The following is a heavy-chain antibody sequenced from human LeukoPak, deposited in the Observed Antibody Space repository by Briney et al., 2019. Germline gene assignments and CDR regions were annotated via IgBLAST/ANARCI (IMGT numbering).Heavy chain of an antibody. V-gene: IGHV1-8*01. CDR1: GYTFTSYD. CDR2: MNPNSGNT. Sequence: ASVKVSCKASGYTFTSYDINWVRQATGQGLEWMGWMNPNSGNTGYAQKFQGRVTMTRNTSISTAYMELSSPRSEDTAVYYCATENTYYYGSGSHGDYWGQGTLVTVSS. CDR3: ATENTYYYGSGSHGDY. J-gene: IGHJ4*02. D-gene: IGHD3-10*01.